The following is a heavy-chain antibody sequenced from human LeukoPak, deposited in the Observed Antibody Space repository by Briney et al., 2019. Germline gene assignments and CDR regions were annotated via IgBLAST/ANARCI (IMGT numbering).Heavy chain of an antibody. D-gene: IGHD2-2*01. V-gene: IGHV4-59*01. J-gene: IGHJ6*02. Sequence: SETLSLTCTVSGGSISSYYWSWIRQPPGKGLEWIGYIYYSGSTNYNPSLKSRVTISVDTSKNQFSLKLSSVTAADTAVYYCARGYFSCSSTSCSNYGMDVWGQGTTVIVSS. CDR3: ARGYFSCSSTSCSNYGMDV. CDR2: IYYSGST. CDR1: GGSISSYY.